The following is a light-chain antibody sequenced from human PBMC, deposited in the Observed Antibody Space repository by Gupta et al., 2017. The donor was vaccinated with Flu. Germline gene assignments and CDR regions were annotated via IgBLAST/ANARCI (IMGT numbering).Light chain of an antibody. J-gene: IGKJ1*01. CDR2: DAS. CDR1: QDIRNY. V-gene: IGKV1-33*01. Sequence: CQASQDIRNYLNWYQQKPGKAPDLLIYDASNLEKGVPSRFSGRGYGTEFTYTIKGLQAEDVATYYCQQYDSLPTFGQGTTVEIK. CDR3: QQYDSLPT.